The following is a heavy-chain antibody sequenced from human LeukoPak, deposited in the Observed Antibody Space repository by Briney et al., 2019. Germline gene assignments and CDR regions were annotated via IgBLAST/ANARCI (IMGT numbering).Heavy chain of an antibody. V-gene: IGHV4-39*07. CDR2: IYYSGST. CDR1: GGSISSSSYY. D-gene: IGHD1-26*01. Sequence: SETLSLTCTVSGGSISSSSYYWGWIRQPPGKGLEWIGSIYYSGSTYYNPSLKSRVTISVDTSKNQFSLKLSSVTAADTAVYYCARKVGDLGSAFDIWGQGTMVTVSS. J-gene: IGHJ3*02. CDR3: ARKVGDLGSAFDI.